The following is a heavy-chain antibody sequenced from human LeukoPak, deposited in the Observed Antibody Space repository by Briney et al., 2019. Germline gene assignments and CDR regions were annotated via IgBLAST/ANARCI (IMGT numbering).Heavy chain of an antibody. CDR2: IYTSGST. J-gene: IGHJ4*02. D-gene: IGHD3-10*01. CDR3: ARLPLGAFGEVLNFDS. Sequence: SETLSLTCTVSGGSISSGSYYWSWIRQPAGKGLEWIGRIYTSGSTNYNPSLKSRVTISVDTSKNQFSLKLSSVTAADTAVYYCARLPLGAFGEVLNFDSWGQGILVTVSS. CDR1: GGSISSGSYY. V-gene: IGHV4-61*02.